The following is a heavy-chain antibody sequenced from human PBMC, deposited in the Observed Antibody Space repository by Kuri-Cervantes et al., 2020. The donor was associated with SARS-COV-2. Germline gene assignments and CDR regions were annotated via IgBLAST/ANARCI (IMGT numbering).Heavy chain of an antibody. D-gene: IGHD6-6*01. V-gene: IGHV3-53*01. Sequence: GGSLRLSCAASGFTVSSNYMSWVRQAPGKGLEWVSVIYSGGSTYYADSVKGRFTISRGNSKNTLYLQMNSLRAEDTAVYYCASGDSSSSWNGYYYYGMDVWGQGTTVTVSS. CDR1: GFTVSSNY. CDR2: IYSGGST. CDR3: ASGDSSSSWNGYYYYGMDV. J-gene: IGHJ6*02.